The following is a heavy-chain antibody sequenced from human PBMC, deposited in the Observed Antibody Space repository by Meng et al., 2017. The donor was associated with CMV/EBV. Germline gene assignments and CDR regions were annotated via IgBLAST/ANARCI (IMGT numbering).Heavy chain of an antibody. CDR3: ARAAPDYYDSSGPPDY. V-gene: IGHV4-30-4*08. CDR2: IYYSGST. J-gene: IGHJ4*02. Sequence: QVQLEESGPGLVKPLQTLSLTCTVSGGSISSGDYYWSWIRQPPGKGLEWIGYIYYSGSTYYNPSLKSRVTISVDTSKNQFSLKLSSVTAADTAVYYCARAAPDYYDSSGPPDYWGQGTLVTVSS. D-gene: IGHD3-22*01. CDR1: GGSISSGDYY.